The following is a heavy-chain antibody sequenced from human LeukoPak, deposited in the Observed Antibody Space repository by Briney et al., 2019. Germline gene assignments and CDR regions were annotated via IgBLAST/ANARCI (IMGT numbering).Heavy chain of an antibody. D-gene: IGHD1-14*01. J-gene: IGHJ6*03. V-gene: IGHV1-18*01. CDR1: GYTFTSYG. Sequence: ASVKVSCTASGYTFTSYGISWVRQAPGQGLEWMGWISAYNGNTNYAQKLQGRVTMTTDTSTSTAYMELRSLRSDDTAVYYCARRGTEGDYYYYMDVWGKGTTVTISS. CDR3: ARRGTEGDYYYYMDV. CDR2: ISAYNGNT.